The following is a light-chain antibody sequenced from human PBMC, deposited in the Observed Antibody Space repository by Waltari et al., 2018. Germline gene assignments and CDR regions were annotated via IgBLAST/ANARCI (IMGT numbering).Light chain of an antibody. CDR2: KDS. Sequence: SFELTQPPSVSVSPGQTARLACPGDALPGQYTYWYQQKPGQAPVLVIEKDSERPSGIPDRVSGSRSGRTVTVNISGVQAEDEADYYCQSADTRGTYVFGNGTLVTVL. J-gene: IGLJ1*01. CDR3: QSADTRGTYV. CDR1: ALPGQY. V-gene: IGLV3-25*03.